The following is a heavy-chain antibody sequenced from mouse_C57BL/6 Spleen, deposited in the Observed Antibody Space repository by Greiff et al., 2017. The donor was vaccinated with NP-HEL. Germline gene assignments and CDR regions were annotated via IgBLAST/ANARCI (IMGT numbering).Heavy chain of an antibody. CDR3: ARRESPITTEDYAMDY. CDR2: IDPSDSFT. J-gene: IGHJ4*01. CDR1: GYTFTSYW. Sequence: QVQLKQPGAELVKPGASVKLSCKASGYTFTSYWMQWVKQRPGQGLEWIGEIDPSDSFTNYNQKFKGKATLTVDTSSSTAYMQLSSLTSEDSAVYYCARRESPITTEDYAMDYWGQGTSVTVSS. V-gene: IGHV1-50*01. D-gene: IGHD1-1*01.